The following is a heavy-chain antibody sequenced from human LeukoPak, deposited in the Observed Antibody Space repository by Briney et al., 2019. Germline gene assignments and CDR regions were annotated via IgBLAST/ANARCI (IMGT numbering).Heavy chain of an antibody. D-gene: IGHD5-24*01. J-gene: IGHJ3*02. Sequence: SETLSLTCTVSGGSISRGDYYWTWIRQPAGKGLEWIGRIYTSGSTNYNPSLKSRVTISLNMSKKQFSLKMSSVTAADTAVYFCARERWLQFGDDAFDIWGQGTMVIVSS. CDR3: ARERWLQFGDDAFDI. CDR1: GGSISRGDYY. V-gene: IGHV4-61*02. CDR2: IYTSGST.